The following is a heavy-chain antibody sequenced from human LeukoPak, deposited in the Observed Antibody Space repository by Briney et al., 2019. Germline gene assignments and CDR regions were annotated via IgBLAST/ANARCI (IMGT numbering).Heavy chain of an antibody. CDR2: ISAYNGNT. CDR3: ALTYSSSWYNWFDP. D-gene: IGHD6-13*01. V-gene: IGHV1-18*01. CDR1: GYTFTSYG. J-gene: IGHJ5*02. Sequence: ASVKVSCKASGYTFTSYGISWARQAPGQGLEWMGWISAYNGNTNYAQKLQGRVTMTTDTSTSTAYMELRSLRSDDTAVYYCALTYSSSWYNWFDPWGQGTLVTVSS.